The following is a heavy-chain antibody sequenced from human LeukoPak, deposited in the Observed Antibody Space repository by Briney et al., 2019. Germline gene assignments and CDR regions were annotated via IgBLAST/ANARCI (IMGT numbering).Heavy chain of an antibody. CDR1: GFTFDDYA. V-gene: IGHV3-9*01. CDR2: ISWNGDIK. J-gene: IGHJ4*02. Sequence: GGSLRLSCAASGFTFDDYAMHWVRQAPGKGLEWVSGISWNGDIKGYADSVKVRFTISRDNAQNSLYLQINSLRPEDTAFYSCAKDRMGAYFTIPDYWGQGTLVTVSS. CDR3: AKDRMGAYFTIPDY. D-gene: IGHD2/OR15-2a*01.